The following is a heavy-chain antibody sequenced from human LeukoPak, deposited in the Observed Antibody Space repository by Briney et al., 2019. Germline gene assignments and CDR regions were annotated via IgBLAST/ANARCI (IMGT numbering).Heavy chain of an antibody. V-gene: IGHV1-69*06. D-gene: IGHD4-17*01. Sequence: SVKVSCKASGGTFNNYAISWVRQAPGQGLEWVGGIIPIFTTANYAQKFQGRVTITADKSTNTAYMELSSLRSDDTAVYYCARAVQVTTGGLFDYWGQGTLVTVSP. CDR3: ARAVQVTTGGLFDY. CDR1: GGTFNNYA. CDR2: IIPIFTTA. J-gene: IGHJ4*02.